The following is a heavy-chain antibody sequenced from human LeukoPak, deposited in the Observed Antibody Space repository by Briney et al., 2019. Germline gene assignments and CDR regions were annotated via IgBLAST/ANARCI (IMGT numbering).Heavy chain of an antibody. CDR1: GFTVSSNY. D-gene: IGHD6-19*01. CDR2: IYSGGST. Sequence: GGSLRLSCAASGFTVSSNYMSWVRQAPGKGLEWVSVIYSGGSTYYADSVKGRFTISRDNSKNTLYLQMNSLRAEDTAVYYCAKWAVAAPEYFQHWGQGTLVTVSS. V-gene: IGHV3-66*01. J-gene: IGHJ1*01. CDR3: AKWAVAAPEYFQH.